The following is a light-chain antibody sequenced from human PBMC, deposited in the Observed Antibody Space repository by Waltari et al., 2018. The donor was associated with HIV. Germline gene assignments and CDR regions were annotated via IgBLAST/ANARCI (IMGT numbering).Light chain of an antibody. CDR2: NTD. CDR1: SGSVSRAYY. CDR3: LLYMASGRV. J-gene: IGLJ3*02. Sequence: QTVVTQEPSFSVYPGGPITLTCGLSSGSVSRAYYPSWYQQTTGQPPRTLIYNTDTRSSGVPDRFSGSIVGNKAALTITGAQSEDESDYYCLLYMASGRVFGGGTRLTVL. V-gene: IGLV8-61*01.